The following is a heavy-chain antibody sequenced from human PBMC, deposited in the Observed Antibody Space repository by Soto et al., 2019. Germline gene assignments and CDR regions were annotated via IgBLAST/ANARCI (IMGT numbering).Heavy chain of an antibody. V-gene: IGHV3-73*01. Sequence: EVQLVESGGGWVQPGGSLKLSCAASGFTFSGTAMHWVRQAPGKVLEWVGRIRNKATNYATAYSESVKGRFTISRDDSKNKSYLQMNRLKTDDPAVYYCTRHVDSGSQNWGQGTLVTVSS. CDR3: TRHVDSGSQN. J-gene: IGHJ4*02. CDR2: IRNKATNYAT. CDR1: GFTFSGTA. D-gene: IGHD6-13*01.